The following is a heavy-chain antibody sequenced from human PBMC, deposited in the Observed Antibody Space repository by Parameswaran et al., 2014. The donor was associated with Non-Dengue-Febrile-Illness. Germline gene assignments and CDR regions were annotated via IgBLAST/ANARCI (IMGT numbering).Heavy chain of an antibody. D-gene: IGHD2-21*02. Sequence: WIRQPPGKGLEWVAVISYDGSNKYYADSVKGRFTISRNNSKNTLYLQMNSLRAEDTAVYYCARGGIVVVTAIRNDYWGQGTLVTVSS. J-gene: IGHJ4*02. CDR2: ISYDGSNK. V-gene: IGHV3-30-3*01. CDR3: ARGGIVVVTAIRNDY.